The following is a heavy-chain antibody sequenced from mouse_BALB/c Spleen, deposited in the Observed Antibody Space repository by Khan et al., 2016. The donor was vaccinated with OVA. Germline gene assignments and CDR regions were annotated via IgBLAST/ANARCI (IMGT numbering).Heavy chain of an antibody. CDR1: GYSFTGYF. V-gene: IGHV1-20*02. D-gene: IGHD1-1*01. CDR2: INPHIGET. Sequence: EVKLLESGPELVRPGASVKISCKASGYSFTGYFMNWVMQSHRKSLEWIGRINPHIGETFYNQRFKDKATLTVDESSSTAHMELRSLASEDSAVYYCTRIYRSDFDYWGQGTTLTVSS. J-gene: IGHJ2*01. CDR3: TRIYRSDFDY.